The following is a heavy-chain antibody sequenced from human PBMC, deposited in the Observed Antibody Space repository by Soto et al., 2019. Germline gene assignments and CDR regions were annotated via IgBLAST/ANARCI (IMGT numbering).Heavy chain of an antibody. D-gene: IGHD1-26*01. CDR2: IYYSGST. CDR1: GGSVSSGSYY. Sequence: SETLSLTCPVSGGSVSSGSYYWSWLRQPPGKGLEWIGYIYYSGSTNYNPSLKSRVTISVDTSKNQFSLRLSSVTAADTAVYYCARGIVGAMNWFDPWGQGTLVTVSS. CDR3: ARGIVGAMNWFDP. V-gene: IGHV4-61*01. J-gene: IGHJ5*02.